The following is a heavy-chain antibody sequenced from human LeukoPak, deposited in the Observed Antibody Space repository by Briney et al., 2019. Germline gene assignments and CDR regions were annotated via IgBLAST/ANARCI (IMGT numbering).Heavy chain of an antibody. J-gene: IGHJ6*02. CDR1: GYTFADYN. CDR3: ARDSHSSELDYYYGMDV. D-gene: IGHD3-22*01. Sequence: PGASVKVSCKASGYTFADYNIHWVRQAPGQGLEWMGWINPNSGGTNYAQKFQGWVTMTRDTPISTAYMELSRLRSDDTAVYYCARDSHSSELDYYYGMDVWGQGATVTVSS. CDR2: INPNSGGT. V-gene: IGHV1-2*04.